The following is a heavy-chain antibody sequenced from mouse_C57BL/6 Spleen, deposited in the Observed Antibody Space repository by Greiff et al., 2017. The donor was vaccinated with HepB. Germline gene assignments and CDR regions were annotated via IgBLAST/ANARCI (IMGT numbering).Heavy chain of an antibody. CDR2: INYDGSST. CDR1: GFTFSDYY. J-gene: IGHJ4*01. Sequence: EVMLVESEGGLVQPGSSMKLSCTASGFTFSDYYMAWVRQVPEKGLEWVANINYDGSSTYYLDSLKSRFIISRDNAKNILYLQMSSLKSEDTATYYCAREGISMDYWGQGTSVTVSS. CDR3: AREGISMDY. V-gene: IGHV5-16*01.